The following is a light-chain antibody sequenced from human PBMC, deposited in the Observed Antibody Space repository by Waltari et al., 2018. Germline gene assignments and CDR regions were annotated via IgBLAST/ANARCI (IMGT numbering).Light chain of an antibody. Sequence: SYVLTQPPSVSWAPGTTATIPLWGDNIGSKSVHWYRQNPGQAPELVIYYDSDRPSGTPARFSGSNSGSTATLTISRVEAGEEADYYCQVWDSSSDHWVFGGGTKLTVL. J-gene: IGLJ3*02. CDR2: YDS. V-gene: IGLV3-21*04. CDR3: QVWDSSSDHWV. CDR1: NIGSKS.